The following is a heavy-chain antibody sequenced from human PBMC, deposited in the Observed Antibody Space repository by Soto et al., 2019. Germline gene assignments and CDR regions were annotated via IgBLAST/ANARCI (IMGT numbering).Heavy chain of an antibody. D-gene: IGHD3-22*01. V-gene: IGHV1-69*12. CDR1: GGTFSSYA. CDR2: IIPIFGTA. J-gene: IGHJ4*02. CDR3: ARDYGSNYYDSSGYSHFDY. Sequence: QVQLVQSGAEVKKPGSSVKVSCKASGGTFSSYAISWVRQAPGQGLEWMGGIIPIFGTANYAQKFQARVTITADESTSTAYMELSSLRSEDTAVYYCARDYGSNYYDSSGYSHFDYWGQGTLVTVSS.